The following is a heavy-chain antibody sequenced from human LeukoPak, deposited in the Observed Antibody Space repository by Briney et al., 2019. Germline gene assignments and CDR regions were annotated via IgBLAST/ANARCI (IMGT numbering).Heavy chain of an antibody. Sequence: PSETLSLTCTVSGASVGSAGYYWSWIRQPPGGGLEWIGYVYYIDNTNYNPSLKSRVTMSVNPSKNQFSLNLHSVTAADTAMYYCAGTKSQGGSSRYYFAYWAREPWSPSPQ. CDR2: VYYIDNT. J-gene: IGHJ4*02. CDR3: AGTKSQGGSSRYYFAY. V-gene: IGHV4-61*08. D-gene: IGHD1-26*01. CDR1: GASVGSAGYY.